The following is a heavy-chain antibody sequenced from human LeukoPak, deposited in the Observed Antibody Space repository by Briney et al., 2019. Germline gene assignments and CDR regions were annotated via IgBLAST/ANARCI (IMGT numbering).Heavy chain of an antibody. CDR1: GGSFSGYY. J-gene: IGHJ3*02. V-gene: IGHV4-34*01. CDR3: ARDDPYYYDSSGYYYVTGKPGAFDI. CDR2: INHSGST. Sequence: PSETLSLTCAVYGGSFSGYYWSWIRQPPGKGLEWIGEINHSGSTNYNPSLKSRVTISVDTSKNQFSLKLSSVTAADTAVYYCARDDPYYYDSSGYYYVTGKPGAFDIWGQGTMVTVSS. D-gene: IGHD3-22*01.